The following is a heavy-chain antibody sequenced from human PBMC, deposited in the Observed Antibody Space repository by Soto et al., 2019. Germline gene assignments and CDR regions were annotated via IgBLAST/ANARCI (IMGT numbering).Heavy chain of an antibody. D-gene: IGHD3-16*01. CDR1: GDSVSSGRYF. CDR3: ERTDSYGSLAVWF. J-gene: IGHJ4*02. V-gene: IGHV4-61*01. CDR2: ISSSGRT. Sequence: SETLSLTCTVSGDSVSSGRYFWTWIRQPPGKGLEYIAYISSSGRTNYNSSLESRVSISLDTSKNQVSLKLNSVTAADTAMYFCERTDSYGSLAVWFWGQGSLVTVS.